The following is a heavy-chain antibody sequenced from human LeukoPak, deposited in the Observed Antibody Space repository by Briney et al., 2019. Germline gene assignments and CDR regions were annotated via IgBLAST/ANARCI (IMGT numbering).Heavy chain of an antibody. CDR2: VYYSGST. V-gene: IGHV4-59*01. CDR1: GGSISYYY. J-gene: IGHJ4*02. Sequence: SETLSLTCTVSGGSISYYYWSWIRQPPGKGLQWIGYVYYSGSTNYNPSLKSRVTISVDTSKNQFSLKLNSVTPADTAVYYCARDNRDGSGSYSYYWGQGTLVTVSS. D-gene: IGHD3-10*01. CDR3: ARDNRDGSGSYSYY.